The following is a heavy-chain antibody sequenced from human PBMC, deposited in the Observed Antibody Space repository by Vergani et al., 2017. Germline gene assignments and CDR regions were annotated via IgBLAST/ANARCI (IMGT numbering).Heavy chain of an antibody. V-gene: IGHV4-61*02. CDR2: IYTSGST. J-gene: IGHJ6*02. D-gene: IGHD3-10*01. Sequence: QVQLQESGPGLVKPSQTLSLTCTVSGGSISSGSYYWSWIRQPAGKGLEWIGRIYTSGSTNYNPSLESRVTISVDTAKNQFSLKLSSVTAADTAVYYCARSITMVRGVIITPSYYYGMDVWGQGTTVTVSS. CDR3: ARSITMVRGVIITPSYYYGMDV. CDR1: GGSISSGSYY.